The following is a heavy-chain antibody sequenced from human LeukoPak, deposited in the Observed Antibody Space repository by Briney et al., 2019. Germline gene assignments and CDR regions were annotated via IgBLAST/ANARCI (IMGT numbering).Heavy chain of an antibody. CDR3: AKNGQYYDFWSGYPNWFDP. J-gene: IGHJ5*02. CDR2: ISGSGGST. D-gene: IGHD3-3*01. CDR1: GFTFSSSA. V-gene: IGHV3-23*01. Sequence: GGSLRLSCAASGFTFSSSAVSWVRQAPGKGLEWVSAISGSGGSTYYADSVKGRFTVSRDNSKNTLYLQMNSLRAEDTAVYYCAKNGQYYDFWSGYPNWFDPWGQGTLVTVSS.